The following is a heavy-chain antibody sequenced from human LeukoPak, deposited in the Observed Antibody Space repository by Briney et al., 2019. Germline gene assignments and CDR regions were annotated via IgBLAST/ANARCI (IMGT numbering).Heavy chain of an antibody. D-gene: IGHD2-8*01. CDR2: FYSDDRT. CDR1: GFTASSNY. Sequence: GGSLRLSCAASGFTASSNYMSWVRQAPGKGLEGVSVFYSDDRTYYADSVKGRFTISRHTSKKTLYLQMNSLRAEDTAVYYCAREVMAKRRAFDIWGQGTVVTVSS. V-gene: IGHV3-53*04. J-gene: IGHJ3*02. CDR3: AREVMAKRRAFDI.